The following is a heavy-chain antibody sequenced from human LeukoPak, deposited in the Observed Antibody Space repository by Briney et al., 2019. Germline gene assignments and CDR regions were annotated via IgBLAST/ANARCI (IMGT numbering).Heavy chain of an antibody. D-gene: IGHD3-10*01. CDR2: ISYDGSNE. J-gene: IGHJ4*02. CDR3: ARVGYYASGPFSYFDY. CDR1: GFTFSGYA. V-gene: IGHV3-30-3*01. Sequence: GGSLRLTCAASGFTFSGYAMHWVRQAPGKGLEWVAVISYDGSNEYYADSVKGRFTISRDNSKNTLYLQMNSLSVEDAAVYYCARVGYYASGPFSYFDYWGQGTLVTVSS.